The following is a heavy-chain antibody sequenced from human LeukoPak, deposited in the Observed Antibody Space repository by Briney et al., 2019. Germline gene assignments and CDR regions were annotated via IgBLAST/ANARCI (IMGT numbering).Heavy chain of an antibody. V-gene: IGHV3-7*04. Sequence: GGSLRLSCAASGFTFSAYWMSWVRQAPGKGLEWVASIKQDGSDKYYVDSVRGRFTISRDNAENSLYLQVNSLRAEDTAVYFCARDGGWAFAMWGQGTMVSVSS. D-gene: IGHD6-19*01. J-gene: IGHJ3*02. CDR2: IKQDGSDK. CDR3: ARDGGWAFAM. CDR1: GFTFSAYW.